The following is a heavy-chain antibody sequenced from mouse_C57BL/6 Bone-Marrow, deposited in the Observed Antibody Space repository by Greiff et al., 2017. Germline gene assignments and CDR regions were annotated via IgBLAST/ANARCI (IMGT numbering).Heavy chain of an antibody. J-gene: IGHJ4*01. D-gene: IGHD2-2*01. CDR3: ARRLRYAMDY. Sequence: EVQVVESGGGLVKPGGSLKLSCAASGFTFSDYGMHWVRQAPEKGLEWVAYISSGSSTIYYADTVKGRFTISRDNAKNTLYLQMTSLRSEDTAMYYCARRLRYAMDYWGQGTSVTVSS. CDR2: ISSGSSTI. CDR1: GFTFSDYG. V-gene: IGHV5-17*01.